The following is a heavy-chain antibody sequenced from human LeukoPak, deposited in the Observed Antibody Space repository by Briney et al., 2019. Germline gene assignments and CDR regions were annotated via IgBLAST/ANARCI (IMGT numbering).Heavy chain of an antibody. Sequence: SETLSLTCTVSGGSISGYYWSWIRQPPGKGLEWIGYIYYSGSTNYNPSLKSRVTISVDTSKNQFSLKLSSVTAADTAVYYCARVNSYYDILTGYYKPAYYYYGMDVWGKGTTVTVSS. D-gene: IGHD3-9*01. CDR2: IYYSGST. J-gene: IGHJ6*04. CDR3: ARVNSYYDILTGYYKPAYYYYGMDV. V-gene: IGHV4-59*01. CDR1: GGSISGYY.